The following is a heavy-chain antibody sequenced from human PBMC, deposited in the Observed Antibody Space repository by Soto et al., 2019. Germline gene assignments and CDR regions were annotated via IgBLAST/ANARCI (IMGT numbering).Heavy chain of an antibody. Sequence: QVQLQESGPGLVKPSETLSLTCTVSGGSITNYYCSWFRQPPGKGLEWIGYINYDGYSAYNLSLKRRVTLSMGAAKTQFSLMLGFVTATDTAVYYCASHGFGPLHGLVDVWGPGTTVIVSS. CDR1: GGSITNYY. J-gene: IGHJ6*02. CDR3: ASHGFGPLHGLVDV. CDR2: INYDGYS. V-gene: IGHV4-59*08. D-gene: IGHD3-10*01.